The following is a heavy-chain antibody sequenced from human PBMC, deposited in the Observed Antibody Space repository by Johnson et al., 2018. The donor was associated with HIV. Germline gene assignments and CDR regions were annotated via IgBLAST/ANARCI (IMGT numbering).Heavy chain of an antibody. J-gene: IGHJ3*02. Sequence: QVQLVESGGGLVKPGGSLRLSCAGSGFTFIDYYMSWIRQAPGQGLEWISYISGSGSTIYYADSVKGRFTISRDNAKNSLYLQMNSLRAEDTALYYCEKDHGGSSERPAFDIWGQGTMVTVSA. CDR3: EKDHGGSSERPAFDI. V-gene: IGHV3-11*01. CDR1: GFTFIDYY. D-gene: IGHD2-15*01. CDR2: ISGSGSTI.